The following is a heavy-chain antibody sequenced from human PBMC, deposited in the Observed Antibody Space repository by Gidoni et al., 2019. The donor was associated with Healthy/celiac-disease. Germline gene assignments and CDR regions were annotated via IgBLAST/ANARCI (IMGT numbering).Heavy chain of an antibody. V-gene: IGHV4-30-2*01. CDR1: GGSISSGGYS. CDR2: IYHSGST. Sequence: QLQLQESGSGLVKPSQTLSLTCAVSGGSISSGGYSWSWIRQPPGKGLEWIGYIYHSGSTYYNPSLKSRVTISVDRYKNQFSLKLSSVTAADTAVYYCARGGAMVRGDDWFDPWGQGTLVTVSS. CDR3: ARGGAMVRGDDWFDP. D-gene: IGHD3-10*01. J-gene: IGHJ5*02.